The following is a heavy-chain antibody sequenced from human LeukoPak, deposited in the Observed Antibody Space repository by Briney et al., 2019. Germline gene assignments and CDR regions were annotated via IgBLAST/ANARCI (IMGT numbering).Heavy chain of an antibody. Sequence: PGGSLRLSCAASGFTFTSYAVSWVRQAPGKGLEWVSYISSSGSTIYYADSVKGRFTISRDNAKNSLYLQMNSLRAEDTAVYYCARAATMTSNWFDPWGQGTLVTVSS. J-gene: IGHJ5*02. CDR3: ARAATMTSNWFDP. CDR1: GFTFTSYA. V-gene: IGHV3-48*04. D-gene: IGHD3-22*01. CDR2: ISSSGSTI.